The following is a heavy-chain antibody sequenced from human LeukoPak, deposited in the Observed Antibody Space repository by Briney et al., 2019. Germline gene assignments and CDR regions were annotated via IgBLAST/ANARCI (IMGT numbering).Heavy chain of an antibody. CDR1: GGSSSSYY. J-gene: IGHJ6*02. V-gene: IGHV4-59*08. CDR3: ARAPDPRGSSSWYLDYYYYGMDV. D-gene: IGHD6-13*01. CDR2: IYHSGST. Sequence: SETLSLTCTVSGGSSSSYYWSWIRQPPGKGLEWIGYIYHSGSTEYNPSLKSRVTISVDTSKNQFSLKLSSVTAADTAVYYCARAPDPRGSSSWYLDYYYYGMDVWGQGTTVTVSS.